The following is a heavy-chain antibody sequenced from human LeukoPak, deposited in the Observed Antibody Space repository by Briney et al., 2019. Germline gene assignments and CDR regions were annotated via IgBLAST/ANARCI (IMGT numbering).Heavy chain of an antibody. D-gene: IGHD3-10*01. J-gene: IGHJ4*02. Sequence: SGGSLRLFCAASGFTFSSYSMNWVRQAPGKGLEWVSSISSSSSYIYYADSVKGRFTISRDNAKNSLYLQMNSLRAEDTAVYYCARRRISSSGSYFDYWGQGALVTVSS. V-gene: IGHV3-21*01. CDR3: ARRRISSSGSYFDY. CDR2: ISSSSSYI. CDR1: GFTFSSYS.